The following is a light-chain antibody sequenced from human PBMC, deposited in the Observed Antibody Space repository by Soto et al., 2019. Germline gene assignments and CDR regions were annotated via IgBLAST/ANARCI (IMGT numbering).Light chain of an antibody. CDR3: QQYKSFSPYT. CDR2: DAS. Sequence: DIQMTQSPSSLSASVGDRVTITCRASQNIGYWLAWYQQKPGKAPKLLIYDASTLGSGVPSTFSASESETEFTLTISSLQADDSATYYCQQYKSFSPYTFGQGTRLEIK. J-gene: IGKJ2*01. CDR1: QNIGYW. V-gene: IGKV1-5*01.